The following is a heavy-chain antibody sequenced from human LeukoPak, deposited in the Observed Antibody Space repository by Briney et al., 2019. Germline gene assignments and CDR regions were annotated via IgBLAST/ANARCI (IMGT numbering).Heavy chain of an antibody. CDR1: GGSISSYY. D-gene: IGHD5-24*01. CDR2: IYTSGST. J-gene: IGHJ4*02. V-gene: IGHV4-4*07. CDR3: ARDSGDGYNAYFDY. Sequence: PSETLSLTCTVSGGSISSYYWSWIRQPAGKGLEWIGRIYTSGSTNYNPSLKSRVTMSVDTSKNQFSLKPSSVTAADTAVYYCARDSGDGYNAYFDYWGQGTLVTVSS.